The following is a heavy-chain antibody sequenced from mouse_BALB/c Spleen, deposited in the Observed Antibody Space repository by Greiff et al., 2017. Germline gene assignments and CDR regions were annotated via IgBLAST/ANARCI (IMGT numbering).Heavy chain of an antibody. V-gene: IGHV1S81*02. J-gene: IGHJ3*01. D-gene: IGHD2-1*01. CDR2: INPSNGGT. CDR3: TRNGNYVLFAY. Sequence: QVQLKESGAELVKPGASVKLSCKASGYTFTSYYMYWVKQRPGQGLEWIGEINPSNGGTNFNEKFKSKATLTVDKSSSTAYMQLSSLTSEDSAVYYCTRNGNYVLFAYWGQGTLVTVSA. CDR1: GYTFTSYY.